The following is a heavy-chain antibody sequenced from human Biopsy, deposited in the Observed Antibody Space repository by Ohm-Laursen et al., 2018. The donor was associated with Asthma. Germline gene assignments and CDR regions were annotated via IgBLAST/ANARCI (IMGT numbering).Heavy chain of an antibody. CDR3: ARDRSYSGSAGFGHYYGMDV. D-gene: IGHD5-12*01. J-gene: IGHJ6*02. CDR1: GDSITSGGCC. V-gene: IGHV4-31*03. Sequence: SETLSLTCPVSGDSITSGGCCWNWIRQHPGKGLEWIGYIHHSGTSYFNPSLKSRVSFSRDTSKNQFSLKVRSVTAADTAVYYCARDRSYSGSAGFGHYYGMDVWGQGTTVTVSS. CDR2: IHHSGTS.